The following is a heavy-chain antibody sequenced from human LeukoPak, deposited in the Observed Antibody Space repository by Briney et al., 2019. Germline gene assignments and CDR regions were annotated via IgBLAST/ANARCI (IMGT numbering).Heavy chain of an antibody. CDR3: ARGEVYYYDSSGSDHFDY. D-gene: IGHD3-22*01. CDR1: GDPISSNNW. Sequence: SGTLSLTCAVSGDPISSNNWWSWVRQPPGKGLEWIGEMHHGGSTNYNPSLKSRVTILLDKSKNQFSLKLSTVTAADTAVYFCARGEVYYYDSSGSDHFDYWGQGTLVTVSS. J-gene: IGHJ4*02. V-gene: IGHV4-4*02. CDR2: MHHGGST.